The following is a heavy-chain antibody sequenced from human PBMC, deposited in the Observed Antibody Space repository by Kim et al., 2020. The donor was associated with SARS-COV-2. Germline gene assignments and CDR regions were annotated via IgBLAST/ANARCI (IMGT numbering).Heavy chain of an antibody. CDR1: EFTFTSFE. CDR3: ARDRGRGTSPSESGFYI. J-gene: IGHJ3*02. V-gene: IGHV3-48*03. CDR2: ISTDGGTI. Sequence: GGSLRLSCVASEFTFTSFEMNWVRQAPGKGLEWVSYISTDGGTIYYADSVKGRFTISRDNARNSLYLQMNSLRAEDTAFYYCARDRGRGTSPSESGFYIWGQGTMVTVSS. D-gene: IGHD3-10*01.